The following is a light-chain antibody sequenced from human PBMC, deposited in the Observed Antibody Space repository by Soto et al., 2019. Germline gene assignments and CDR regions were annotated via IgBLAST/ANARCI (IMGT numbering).Light chain of an antibody. CDR1: QSISSW. Sequence: DIQMTQSPASLSASVGDRVTITCRASQSISSWLAWYQQKPWKAPELLIYTASSLQSGVTSRLSGRGSGTDSTPAISSLQPEDCATDECQQDSSFPPTFGQGTKVEIK. V-gene: IGKV1-12*01. CDR2: TAS. CDR3: QQDSSFPPT. J-gene: IGKJ1*01.